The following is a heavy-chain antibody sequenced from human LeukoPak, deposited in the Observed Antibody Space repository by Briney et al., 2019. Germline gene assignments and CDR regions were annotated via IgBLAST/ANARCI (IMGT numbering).Heavy chain of an antibody. CDR2: INHSGST. J-gene: IGHJ4*02. D-gene: IGHD3-10*01. CDR1: GGSFSGYY. V-gene: IGHV4-34*01. Sequence: SETLSLTCAVYGGSFSGYYWSWIRQPPGKGLEWIGEINHSGSTNYNPSLKSRVTISVDTSKNQFSLKLSSVTAADTAVYYCANRGIYGYFNYWGRGTLVTVSS. CDR3: ANRGIYGYFNY.